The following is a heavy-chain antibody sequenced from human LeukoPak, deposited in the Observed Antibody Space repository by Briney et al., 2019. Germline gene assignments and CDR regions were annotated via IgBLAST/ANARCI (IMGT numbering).Heavy chain of an antibody. CDR1: GFTFNTYG. Sequence: GGSLRLSCATSGFTFNTYGMHWVRQAPGKGLEGVAYIWYDGSKKDYADSVKGRFTISRDSSKSTLYLQMNSLRAEDTAVYYCARDLLGLPHKYFDSWGQGTLVTVSS. J-gene: IGHJ4*02. V-gene: IGHV3-30*02. CDR2: IWYDGSKK. CDR3: ARDLLGLPHKYFDS. D-gene: IGHD3-16*01.